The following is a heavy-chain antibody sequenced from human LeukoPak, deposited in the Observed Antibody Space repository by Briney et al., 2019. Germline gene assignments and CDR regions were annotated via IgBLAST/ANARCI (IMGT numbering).Heavy chain of an antibody. CDR2: ISGSGGST. CDR1: GFTFSSYW. D-gene: IGHD5-24*01. J-gene: IGHJ4*02. V-gene: IGHV3-23*01. Sequence: GGSLRLSCVASGFTFSSYWMHWVRQAPGKGLEWVSAISGSGGSTYYADSVKGRFTISRDNSKNTLYLQMNSLRAEDTAVYYCAKDGDGNNYQPQPVDYWGQGTLVTVSS. CDR3: AKDGDGNNYQPQPVDY.